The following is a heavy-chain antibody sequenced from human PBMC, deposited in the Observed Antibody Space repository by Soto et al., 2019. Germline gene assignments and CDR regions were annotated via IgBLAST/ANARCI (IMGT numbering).Heavy chain of an antibody. D-gene: IGHD1-1*01. CDR3: GASCSTTSCYDWFDT. Sequence: SETLSLTCSVSGGSIGSSSYYFGWIRQPPGKGLEWIGSLYYTGTTYYNSSLKSRVTISADKSQNQFSLRLSSVTAADTAVYYCGASCSTTSCYDWFDTWGQGTLVTVSS. J-gene: IGHJ5*02. V-gene: IGHV4-39*01. CDR2: LYYTGTT. CDR1: GGSIGSSSYY.